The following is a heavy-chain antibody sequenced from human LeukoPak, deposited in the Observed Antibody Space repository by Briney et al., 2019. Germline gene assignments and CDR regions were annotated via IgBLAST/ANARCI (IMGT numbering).Heavy chain of an antibody. CDR3: AKDLDCDNSICHKTVDC. V-gene: IGHV3-30*02. J-gene: IGHJ4*02. CDR1: VFTFSGRG. Sequence: PGGSLRLSCAVSVFTFSGRGMHWVRQALGGGRGWVAFIRDDGSNKYYADSVKGRFTISRDNSKNTLYLQMNSLRGDDTAVYYCAKDLDCDNSICHKTVDCWREGTLASVPS. D-gene: IGHD2-2*02. CDR2: IRDDGSNK.